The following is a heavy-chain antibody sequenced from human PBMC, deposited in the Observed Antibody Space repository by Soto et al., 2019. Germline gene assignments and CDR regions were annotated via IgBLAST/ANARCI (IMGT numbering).Heavy chain of an antibody. J-gene: IGHJ6*02. CDR3: ARSQGSSTSLAIYYYYYYGMDV. CDR1: GGTFGSYA. V-gene: IGHV1-69*01. D-gene: IGHD2-2*01. CDR2: IIPITGTA. Sequence: QVQLVQSGAEVKKPGSSVKVSCKASGGTFGSYAISWVRQAPGQGPEWMGGIIPITGTANYAQKFQGRVTITADDSTSTASMQLSSLRSEDTAVYYCARSQGSSTSLAIYYYYYYGMDVWGQGTTVTVSS.